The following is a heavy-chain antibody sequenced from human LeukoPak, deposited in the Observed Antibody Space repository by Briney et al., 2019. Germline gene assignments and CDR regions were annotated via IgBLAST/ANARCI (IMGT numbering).Heavy chain of an antibody. Sequence: GGSLRLSCAASGFTFSSYNVIWVRQAPGKGLEWVSSISSSSSYIYYADSVKGRFTISRDNAKNSLYPQMNSLRAEDTAVYYCARQTTVTTDAWDGFDYWGQGTLVTVSS. CDR1: GFTFSSYN. V-gene: IGHV3-21*01. CDR2: ISSSSSYI. CDR3: ARQTTVTTDAWDGFDY. J-gene: IGHJ4*02. D-gene: IGHD4-17*01.